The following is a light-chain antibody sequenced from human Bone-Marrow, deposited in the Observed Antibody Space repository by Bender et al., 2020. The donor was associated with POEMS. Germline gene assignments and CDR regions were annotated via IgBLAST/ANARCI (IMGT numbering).Light chain of an antibody. CDR2: DVS. CDR1: STDVGSYNL. J-gene: IGLJ1*01. CDR3: SSYRSSINFDV. Sequence: QSALTQPASVSGSPGQSITISCTGTSTDVGSYNLVSWYQQHPGKAPKLMIYDVSNRPSGVSNRFSGSKSGNTASLTISGLQAEDDADYYCSSYRSSINFDVFGTGTKVTVL. V-gene: IGLV2-14*02.